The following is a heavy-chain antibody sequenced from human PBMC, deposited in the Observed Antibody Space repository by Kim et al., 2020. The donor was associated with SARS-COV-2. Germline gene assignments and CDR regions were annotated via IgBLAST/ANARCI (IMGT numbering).Heavy chain of an antibody. CDR2: T. J-gene: IGHJ5*02. Sequence: TYSNPSLKSRVTISVDTSKNQFSLRLSSVTAPDTALYYCARQGSSGWFDPWGQGTLVTVSS. D-gene: IGHD6-6*01. CDR3: ARQGSSGWFDP. V-gene: IGHV4-39*01.